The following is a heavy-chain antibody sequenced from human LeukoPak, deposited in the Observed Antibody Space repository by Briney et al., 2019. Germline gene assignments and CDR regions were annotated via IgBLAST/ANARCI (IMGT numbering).Heavy chain of an antibody. CDR3: ARAPGYCSSTSCPTPWGFDY. D-gene: IGHD2-2*03. J-gene: IGHJ4*02. CDR1: GGSISSGGYY. V-gene: IGHV4-31*03. CDR2: IYYSGST. Sequence: SQTLSLTCTVSGGSISSGGYYWSWIRQHPGKGLEWIGYIYYSGSTYYNPSLKSRVTISVATSKNQFSLKLSSVTAADTAVYYCARAPGYCSSTSCPTPWGFDYWGPGTLVTVSS.